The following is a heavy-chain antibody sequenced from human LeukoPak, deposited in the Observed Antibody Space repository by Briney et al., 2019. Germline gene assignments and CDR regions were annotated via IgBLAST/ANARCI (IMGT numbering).Heavy chain of an antibody. D-gene: IGHD3-22*01. V-gene: IGHV5-51*01. CDR2: IYPGDSDT. CDR3: ARHSPYYYDSSGYQTGGDY. Sequence: GESLKISCKGSGFSFTSYWIGWVRQMPGKGLEWMGIIYPGDSDTRYSPSFLGQVTISADKSISTAYLQWSSLKASDTAMYYCARHSPYYYDSSGYQTGGDYWGQGTLVTVSS. J-gene: IGHJ4*02. CDR1: GFSFTSYW.